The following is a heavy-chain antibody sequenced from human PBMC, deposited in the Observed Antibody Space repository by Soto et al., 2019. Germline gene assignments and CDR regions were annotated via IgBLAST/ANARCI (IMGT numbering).Heavy chain of an antibody. CDR2: ISYDGSNK. D-gene: IGHD4-17*01. CDR1: GFTFSSYA. V-gene: IGHV3-30-3*01. J-gene: IGHJ1*01. CDR3: ARGGRFYGDSEYFQH. Sequence: PGGSLTLSCAASGFTFSSYAMHWVRQAPGKGLEWVAVISYDGSNKYYADSVKGRFTISRDNAKNSLYLQMNSLRAEDTAVYYCARGGRFYGDSEYFQHWGQGTLVTVSS.